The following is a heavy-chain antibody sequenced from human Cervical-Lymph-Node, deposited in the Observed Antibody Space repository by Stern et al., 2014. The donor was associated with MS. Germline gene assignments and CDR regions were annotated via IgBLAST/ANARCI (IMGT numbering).Heavy chain of an antibody. CDR2: INPRTGGT. V-gene: IGHV1-46*02. CDR1: GYTLNSYN. D-gene: IGHD2-8*01. J-gene: IGHJ5*02. CDR3: ARGGEHFETNGHKLNWFDP. Sequence: VQLVESGAEVKTPGASVKVSCKASGYTLNSYNLHWVRPAPGQGLEWLGIINPRTGGTIYAQRLQGRLTVTRDTSTSTVHRELSSLRSDDTAVYYCARGGEHFETNGHKLNWFDPWGQGTLVTVSS.